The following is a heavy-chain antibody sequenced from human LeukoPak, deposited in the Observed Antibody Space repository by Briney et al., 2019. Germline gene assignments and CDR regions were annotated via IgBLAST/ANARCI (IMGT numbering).Heavy chain of an antibody. CDR2: ISRDGSNT. J-gene: IGHJ6*03. Sequence: GGSLRLSCAASEFTFSTYWMHWVRQAPGKGLVWVSRISRDGSNTFYADSVKGRFTISRDNAKNTLYLQMNSLRGDDTAVYYCAREWDLPGAYYMDVWGKGTTVAVSS. CDR3: AREWDLPGAYYMDV. D-gene: IGHD1-26*01. CDR1: EFTFSTYW. V-gene: IGHV3-74*01.